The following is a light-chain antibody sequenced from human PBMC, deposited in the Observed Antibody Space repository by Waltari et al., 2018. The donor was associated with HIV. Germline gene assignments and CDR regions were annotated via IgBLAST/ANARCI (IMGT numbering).Light chain of an antibody. CDR2: QGT. CDR1: KLGDKY. Sequence: SYELTQPLSVSVSPGQTASITCSGDKLGDKYACWYQQKSGQSPVLVIYQGTKRPSGIPERFSGSNSGNTATLTISGTQAMDEADYYCQAWDSSTAVLFGGGTKLTVL. CDR3: QAWDSSTAVL. J-gene: IGLJ2*01. V-gene: IGLV3-1*01.